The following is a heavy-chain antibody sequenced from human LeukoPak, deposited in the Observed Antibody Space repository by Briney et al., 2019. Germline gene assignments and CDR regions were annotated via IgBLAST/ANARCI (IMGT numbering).Heavy chain of an antibody. CDR2: ISISSNTI. Sequence: GGSLRLSCAASGFTFSSYSMNWVRQAPGKGLEWVSYISISSNTIYYADSVKGRFAISRDNAKNSQYLQMNSLRAEDTAVYYCARDLAYYYDSSYDWGQGTLVTVS. V-gene: IGHV3-48*01. D-gene: IGHD3-22*01. CDR3: ARDLAYYYDSSYD. J-gene: IGHJ4*02. CDR1: GFTFSSYS.